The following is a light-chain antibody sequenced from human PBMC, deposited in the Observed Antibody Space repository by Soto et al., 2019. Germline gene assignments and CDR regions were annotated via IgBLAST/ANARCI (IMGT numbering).Light chain of an antibody. J-gene: IGLJ3*02. Sequence: QSALTQPASLSGAPGQSINVSCTGTSSDVGSYDLVSWYQQHPGKAPELMIYEVSKRSSGVSNRFSGSKSGDTASLTISGLQAEDVAEYYCCSYAGSSIWVFGRGTKVTVL. CDR1: SSDVGSYDL. V-gene: IGLV2-23*02. CDR3: CSYAGSSIWV. CDR2: EVS.